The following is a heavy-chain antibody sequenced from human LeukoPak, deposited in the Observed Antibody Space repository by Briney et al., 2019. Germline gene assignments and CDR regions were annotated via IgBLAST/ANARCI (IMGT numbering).Heavy chain of an antibody. CDR1: GISFNNAW. J-gene: IGHJ1*01. Sequence: GGSLRLSCAASGISFNNAWMSWVRQVPGKGLEWVGRVKGKTDGGATDYAAHVKGRFTISRDESKDTLYVQMNSLKTEDTAVYYCATEGLRVAAAIYDFWGQGTLVTVSS. CDR2: VKGKTDGGAT. V-gene: IGHV3-15*01. D-gene: IGHD2-2*01. CDR3: ATEGLRVAAAIYDF.